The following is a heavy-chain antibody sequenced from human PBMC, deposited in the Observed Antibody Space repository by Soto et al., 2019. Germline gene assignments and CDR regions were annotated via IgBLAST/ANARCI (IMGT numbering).Heavy chain of an antibody. CDR1: GFTFSSYS. Sequence: EVQLVESGGGLVQPGGSLRLPCAASGFTFSSYSMNWVRQAPGRGREWVSYISSSSSTIYYADSVKGRFTISRDNAKNSLYLQMNSLRAEDTAVYYCAREGGDYAGGTFDYWGQGTLVTVSS. J-gene: IGHJ4*02. V-gene: IGHV3-48*01. D-gene: IGHD4-17*01. CDR3: AREGGDYAGGTFDY. CDR2: ISSSSSTI.